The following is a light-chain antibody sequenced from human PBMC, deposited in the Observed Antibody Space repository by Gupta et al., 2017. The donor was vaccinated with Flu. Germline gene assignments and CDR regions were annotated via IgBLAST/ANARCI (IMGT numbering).Light chain of an antibody. Sequence: IQMTQSPSSLSASVGDRVTITCQASQDIANYLNWYQQRLGKAPKLLIYDASNLETGVPSRFSGSGSGTDFIFTISSLQPEDIATYYCQQYDNLPSVTFGQGTRLEIK. CDR3: QQYDNLPSVT. CDR2: DAS. V-gene: IGKV1-33*01. J-gene: IGKJ5*01. CDR1: QDIANY.